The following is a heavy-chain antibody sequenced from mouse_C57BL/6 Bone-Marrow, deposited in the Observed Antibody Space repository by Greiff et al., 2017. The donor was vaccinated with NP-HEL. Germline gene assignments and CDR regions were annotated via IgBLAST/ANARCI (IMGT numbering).Heavy chain of an antibody. Sequence: VQLQESGAELVRPGTSVKVSCKASGYAFTNYLIEWVKQRPGQGLEWIGVINPGSGGTNYNEKFKGKATLTADKSSSTAYMPLSRLTAEDAAVECGARDHDDDWYFDVWGTGTTVTVSA. D-gene: IGHD2-4*01. CDR3: ARDHDDDWYFDV. V-gene: IGHV1-54*01. CDR2: INPGSGGT. CDR1: GYAFTNYL. J-gene: IGHJ1*03.